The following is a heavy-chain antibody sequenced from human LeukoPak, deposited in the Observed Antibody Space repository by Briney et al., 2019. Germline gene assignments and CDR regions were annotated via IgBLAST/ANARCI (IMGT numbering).Heavy chain of an antibody. J-gene: IGHJ4*02. Sequence: GGSLRLSCAASGFTFRRPPMTWFGQAPAKGREGVSGISESGGVTYYVDSVKGRFTISRDTSKNTVYLQMNSLRAEDTAIYYCVKRGIYGDPSDYWGQGTLVTVSS. V-gene: IGHV3-23*01. D-gene: IGHD4-17*01. CDR1: GFTFRRPP. CDR3: VKRGIYGDPSDY. CDR2: ISESGGVT.